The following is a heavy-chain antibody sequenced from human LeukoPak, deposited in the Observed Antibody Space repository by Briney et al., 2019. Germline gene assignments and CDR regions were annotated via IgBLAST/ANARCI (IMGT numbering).Heavy chain of an antibody. Sequence: APVKVSCKASGYTFTSYAMHWVRQAPGQRLEWMGWINAGNGNTKYSQKFQGRVTITRDTSASTAYMELSSLRSEDTAVYYCARNPHFGEAIFDPWGQGTLVTVSS. J-gene: IGHJ5*02. CDR1: GYTFTSYA. CDR3: ARNPHFGEAIFDP. CDR2: INAGNGNT. D-gene: IGHD3-10*01. V-gene: IGHV1-3*01.